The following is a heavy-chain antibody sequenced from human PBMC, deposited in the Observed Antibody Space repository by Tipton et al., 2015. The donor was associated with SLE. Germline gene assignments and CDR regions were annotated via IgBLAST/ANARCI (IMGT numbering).Heavy chain of an antibody. Sequence: QVQLVQSGAEVKKPGASVKVSCKASGYTFTSYDINWVRQATGQGLEWMGWMNPNNGDTGYAQRFQGRVTLTRNTSISTAYMELSGLRFEDTAVYYCARVRLSCGVCPSLGYWGRGTPVTVSS. CDR1: GYTFTSYD. D-gene: IGHD2-8*01. V-gene: IGHV1-8*01. CDR2: MNPNNGDT. CDR3: ARVRLSCGVCPSLGY. J-gene: IGHJ4*02.